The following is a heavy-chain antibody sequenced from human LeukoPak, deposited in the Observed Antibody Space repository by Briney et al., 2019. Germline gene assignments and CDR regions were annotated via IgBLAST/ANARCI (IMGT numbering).Heavy chain of an antibody. CDR2: IKEDESEK. Sequence: GGSLRLSCAASGFTFNRFWMTWVRQAPGKGLEWVASIKEDESEKYYVDSVKGRFTISRDNAKKSLYLQMDDLRAEDTALYYCARFNFYSDYYTRNFDHWGQGTLVTVSS. V-gene: IGHV3-7*03. J-gene: IGHJ4*02. CDR3: ARFNFYSDYYTRNFDH. CDR1: GFTFNRFW. D-gene: IGHD4-11*01.